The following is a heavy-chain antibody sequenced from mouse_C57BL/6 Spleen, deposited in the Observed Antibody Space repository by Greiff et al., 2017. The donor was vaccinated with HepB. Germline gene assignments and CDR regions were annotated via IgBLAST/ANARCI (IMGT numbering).Heavy chain of an antibody. V-gene: IGHV1-52*01. J-gene: IGHJ1*03. Sequence: QVQLQQPGAELVRPGSSVKLSCKASGYTFTSYWMHWVKQRPIQGLEWIGNIDPSDSETHYNQKFKDKATLTVDKSSSTAYMQLSSLTSEDSAVYCCARRDYYDYDGRSRDFDVWGTGTTVTVSS. CDR3: ARRDYYDYDGRSRDFDV. D-gene: IGHD2-4*01. CDR2: IDPSDSET. CDR1: GYTFTSYW.